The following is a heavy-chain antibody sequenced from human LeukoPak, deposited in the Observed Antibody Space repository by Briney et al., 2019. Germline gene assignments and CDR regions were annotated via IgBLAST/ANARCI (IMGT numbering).Heavy chain of an antibody. CDR2: INTNTGNP. CDR3: ASVVEGIAVAGTWFDP. V-gene: IGHV7-4-1*02. J-gene: IGHJ5*02. CDR1: GYTFTSYA. D-gene: IGHD6-19*01. Sequence: ASVKVSCKASGYTFTSYAMNWVRQAPGQGLEWMGWINTNTGNPTYAQGFTGRFVFSLDTSVSTAYLQISSLKAEDTAVYYCASVVEGIAVAGTWFDPWGQGTLVTVSS.